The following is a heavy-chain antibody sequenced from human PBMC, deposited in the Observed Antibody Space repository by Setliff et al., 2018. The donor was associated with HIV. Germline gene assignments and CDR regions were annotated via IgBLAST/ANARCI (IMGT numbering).Heavy chain of an antibody. CDR2: IHPSTGNT. D-gene: IGHD6-19*01. CDR1: GYTFTSYY. V-gene: IGHV1-46*01. Sequence: ASVKVSCKASGYTFTSYYMHWVRQAPGQGLEWMGLIHPSTGNTYYTQKFQGRVTWTRDTSTSTVYMELSSLRSEDTAVYYCARDSSTGCFSADYWGQGTLVTVSS. J-gene: IGHJ4*02. CDR3: ARDSSTGCFSADY.